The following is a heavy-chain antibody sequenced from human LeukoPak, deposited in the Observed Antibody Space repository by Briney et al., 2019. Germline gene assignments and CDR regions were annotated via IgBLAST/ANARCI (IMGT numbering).Heavy chain of an antibody. J-gene: IGHJ3*02. D-gene: IGHD3-3*01. V-gene: IGHV1-18*04. CDR1: GYTFTSYG. CDR2: ISAYNGNT. CDR3: ARERRPYYDFWSGYYHDAFDI. Sequence: GASVKVSCKASGYTFTSYGISWVRQAPGQGLEWMGWISAYNGNTNYAQKLQGRVTMTTDTSTSTAYMELRSLRSDDTAMYYCARERRPYYDFWSGYYHDAFDIWGQGTMVTVSS.